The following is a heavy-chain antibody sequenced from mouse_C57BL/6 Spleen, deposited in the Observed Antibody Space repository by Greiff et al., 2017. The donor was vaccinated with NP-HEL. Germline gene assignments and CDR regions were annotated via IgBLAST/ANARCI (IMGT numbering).Heavy chain of an antibody. CDR2: IDPSDSET. J-gene: IGHJ3*01. V-gene: IGHV1-52*01. CDR3: ARRDLYGSLGSFAY. D-gene: IGHD1-1*01. Sequence: QVQLQQPGAELVRPGSSVKLSCKASGYTFTSYWMHWVKQRPIQGLEWIGNIDPSDSETHYNQKFKDKATLTVDKSSSTAYMQLSSLTSEDSAVYYCARRDLYGSLGSFAYWGQGTLVTVSA. CDR1: GYTFTSYW.